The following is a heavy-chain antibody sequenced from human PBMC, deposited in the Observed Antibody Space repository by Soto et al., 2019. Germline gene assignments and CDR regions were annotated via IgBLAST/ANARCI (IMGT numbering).Heavy chain of an antibody. D-gene: IGHD2-21*01. J-gene: IGHJ5*02. CDR3: GRSWGTGIFIPSQWFDP. Sequence: PSETLSLTCTVSGDSIGGVCYWSWIRQFPGRGLERIGRISSSVSTYYNPALNNRISLSLDTSQKQFSLKLLSVTAADTAIYYCGRSWGTGIFIPSQWFDPWGQRTLVPVCS. CDR2: ISSSVST. CDR1: GDSIGGVCY. V-gene: IGHV4-31*03.